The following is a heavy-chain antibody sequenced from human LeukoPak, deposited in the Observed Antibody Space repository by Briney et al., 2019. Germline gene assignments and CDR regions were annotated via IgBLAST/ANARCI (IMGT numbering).Heavy chain of an antibody. D-gene: IGHD3-22*01. Sequence: GRSLRPSCAASGFTFSSYAMHWVRQAPGKGLEWVAVISYDGSNKYYADSVKGRFTISRDNSKNTLYLQMNSLRAEDTAVYYCARDSGIYYDSSGYSGPNAFDIWGQGTMVTVSS. CDR2: ISYDGSNK. J-gene: IGHJ3*02. V-gene: IGHV3-30*04. CDR3: ARDSGIYYDSSGYSGPNAFDI. CDR1: GFTFSSYA.